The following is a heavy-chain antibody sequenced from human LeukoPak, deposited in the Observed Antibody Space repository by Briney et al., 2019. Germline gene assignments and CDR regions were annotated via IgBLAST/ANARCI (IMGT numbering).Heavy chain of an antibody. D-gene: IGHD5-12*01. Sequence: ASVKVSCKASGYTFTSYAMNWVRQAPGQGLEWMGWINTNTGNPTYAQGFTGRFVFSLDTSVSMAYLQISSLKAEDTAVYYCARGRLRFPLYYMDVWGKGTTVTVSS. V-gene: IGHV7-4-1*04. CDR2: INTNTGNP. CDR1: GYTFTSYA. J-gene: IGHJ6*03. CDR3: ARGRLRFPLYYMDV.